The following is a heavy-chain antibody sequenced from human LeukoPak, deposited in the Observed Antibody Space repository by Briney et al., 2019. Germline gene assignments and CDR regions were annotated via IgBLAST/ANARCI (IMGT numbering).Heavy chain of an antibody. Sequence: GGSLRLSCAASGFTFSSYSMNWVRQAPGKGLEWVSSISSSSSYIYYADSVKGRFTISRDNAKNSLYLQMNSLRAEDTAVYYCARDGQQQLVPPAYYYYYYYMDVWGKGTTVTISS. D-gene: IGHD6-13*01. V-gene: IGHV3-21*01. J-gene: IGHJ6*03. CDR2: ISSSSSYI. CDR1: GFTFSSYS. CDR3: ARDGQQQLVPPAYYYYYYYMDV.